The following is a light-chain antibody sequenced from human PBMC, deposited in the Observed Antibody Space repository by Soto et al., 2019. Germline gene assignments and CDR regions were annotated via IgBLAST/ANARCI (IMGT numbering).Light chain of an antibody. J-gene: IGKJ1*01. CDR3: QQYGDSLTWT. CDR2: RAS. CDR1: QSLVGRY. V-gene: IGKV3-20*01. Sequence: EIVLTQSPGTLSLSPGDRATLSCRASQSLVGRYLAWYQQKSGQAPRLLIFRASSRATGIPERFSGGGSGTDFTLPISRLEPEDSAVYYCQQYGDSLTWTFGQGTKVEIK.